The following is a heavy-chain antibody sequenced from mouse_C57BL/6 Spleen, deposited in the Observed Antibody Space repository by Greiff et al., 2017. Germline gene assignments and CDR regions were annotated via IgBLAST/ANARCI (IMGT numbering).Heavy chain of an antibody. CDR3: ARNSAQATSYYFDY. D-gene: IGHD3-2*02. Sequence: VQLQESGPGLVAPSQSLSITCTVSGFSLTSYAISWVRQPPGKGLEWLGVIWTGGGTNYNSALKSRLSISKDNAKSQVFLKMNSLQNDDTARYYCARNSAQATSYYFDYWGQGTTLTVSS. J-gene: IGHJ2*01. CDR1: GFSLTSYA. CDR2: IWTGGGT. V-gene: IGHV2-9-1*01.